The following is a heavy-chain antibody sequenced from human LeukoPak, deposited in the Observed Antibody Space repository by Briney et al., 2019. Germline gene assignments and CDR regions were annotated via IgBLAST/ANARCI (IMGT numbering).Heavy chain of an antibody. CDR3: ARDCVIVGAPCYDS. J-gene: IGHJ5*01. D-gene: IGHD1-26*01. Sequence: GGSLRLSCAASGFTFSSYWMSWVRQAPGKGLEWVANIEEDGSEKIYVDSLKGRFTISRDNAKNSLYLQMNSLRAEDTAVYYCARDCVIVGAPCYDSWGQGTLVTVSS. V-gene: IGHV3-7*04. CDR1: GFTFSSYW. CDR2: IEEDGSEK.